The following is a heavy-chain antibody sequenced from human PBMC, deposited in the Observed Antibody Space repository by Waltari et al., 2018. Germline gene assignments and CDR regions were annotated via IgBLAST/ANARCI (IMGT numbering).Heavy chain of an antibody. J-gene: IGHJ3*02. Sequence: EVQLVESGGGLVQPGGSLRLSCAASGFTFSSHWMRWVRQAPGKGLEWVANIKQDGSEKYYVDSVKGRFTISRDNAKNSLYLQMNSLRAEDTAVYYCARGGSRGAFDIWGQGTMVTVSS. CDR2: IKQDGSEK. CDR3: ARGGSRGAFDI. V-gene: IGHV3-7*01. CDR1: GFTFSSHW. D-gene: IGHD1-26*01.